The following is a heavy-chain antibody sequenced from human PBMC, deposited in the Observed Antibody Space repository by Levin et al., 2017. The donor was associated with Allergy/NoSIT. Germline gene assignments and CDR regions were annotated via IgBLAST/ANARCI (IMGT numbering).Heavy chain of an antibody. CDR1: GYSISSGYY. Sequence: SQTLSLTCAVSGYSISSGYYWGWIRQPPGKGLEWIGSIYHSGSTYYNPSLKSRVTISVDTSKNQFSLKLSSVTAADTAVYYCARDGDPEPRNHNSQPKNYYDYGMDVWGQGTTVTVSS. CDR3: ARDGDPEPRNHNSQPKNYYDYGMDV. J-gene: IGHJ6*02. D-gene: IGHD1-14*01. CDR2: IYHSGST. V-gene: IGHV4-38-2*02.